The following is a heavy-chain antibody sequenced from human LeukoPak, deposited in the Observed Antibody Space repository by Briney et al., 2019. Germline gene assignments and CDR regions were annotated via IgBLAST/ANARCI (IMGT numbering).Heavy chain of an antibody. J-gene: IGHJ4*02. CDR2: IYYGGST. Sequence: PSETLSLTCTVSGGSISTYYWSWIRQPPGKGLEWIGYIYYGGSTNYNPSLKSRVTISVDTSKNQFSLKLSSVTAADTAVYYCARDRGDYDSSGYYGYFDYWGQGALVTVSS. CDR3: ARDRGDYDSSGYYGYFDY. CDR1: GGSISTYY. D-gene: IGHD3-22*01. V-gene: IGHV4-59*01.